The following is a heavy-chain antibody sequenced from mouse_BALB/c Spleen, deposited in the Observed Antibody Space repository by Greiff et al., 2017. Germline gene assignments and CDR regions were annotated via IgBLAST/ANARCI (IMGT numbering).Heavy chain of an antibody. CDR1: GFAFSSYD. CDR2: ISSGGGST. D-gene: IGHD1-1*01. J-gene: IGHJ2*01. V-gene: IGHV5-12-1*01. Sequence: EVKLMESGGGLVKPGGSLKLSCAASGFAFSSYDMSWVRQTPEKRLEWVAYISSGGGSTYYPDTVKGRFTISRDNAKNTLYLQMSSLKSEDTAMYYCARRSSYVIYWGQGTTLTVSS. CDR3: ARRSSYVIY.